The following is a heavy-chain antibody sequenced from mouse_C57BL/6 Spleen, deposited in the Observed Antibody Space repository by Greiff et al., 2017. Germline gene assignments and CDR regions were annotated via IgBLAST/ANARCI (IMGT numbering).Heavy chain of an antibody. J-gene: IGHJ3*01. V-gene: IGHV1-55*01. Sequence: QVQLQQPGAELVKPGASVKMSCKASGYTFTSYWITWVKQRPGQGLEWIGDIYPGSGSTNYNEKFKSKATLTVDTSSSTAYMQLSSLTSEDSAVYYCARWDDGYYPFFADWGQGTLVTVSA. CDR3: ARWDDGYYPFFAD. CDR2: IYPGSGST. D-gene: IGHD2-3*01. CDR1: GYTFTSYW.